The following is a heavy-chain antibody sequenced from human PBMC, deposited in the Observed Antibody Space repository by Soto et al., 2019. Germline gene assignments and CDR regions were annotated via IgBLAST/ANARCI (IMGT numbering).Heavy chain of an antibody. D-gene: IGHD3-3*01. J-gene: IGHJ4*02. CDR3: AKDRAEATYYDFWSGYQTRKIFDY. CDR1: GFTFSSYA. CDR2: ISGSGGST. Sequence: GGSLILFCAASGFTFSSYAMSWVRQAPGKGLEWVSAISGSGGSTYYADSVKGRFTISRDNSKNTLYLQMNSLRAEDTAVYYCAKDRAEATYYDFWSGYQTRKIFDYWGQGTLVNVSS. V-gene: IGHV3-23*01.